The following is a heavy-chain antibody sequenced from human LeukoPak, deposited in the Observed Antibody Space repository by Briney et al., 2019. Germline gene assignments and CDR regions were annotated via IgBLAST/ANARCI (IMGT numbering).Heavy chain of an antibody. CDR1: GFSFSSYA. Sequence: PGGSLRLSCAASGFSFSSYAMRWVRQAPGKGLEWVSAISGSGGSTYYADSVKGRFTISRDNSKNTLYLQMNSLRAEDTAVYYCAKDLSRSPGRQQLVPYWGQGTLVTVSS. J-gene: IGHJ4*02. CDR2: ISGSGGST. V-gene: IGHV3-23*01. CDR3: AKDLSRSPGRQQLVPY. D-gene: IGHD6-13*01.